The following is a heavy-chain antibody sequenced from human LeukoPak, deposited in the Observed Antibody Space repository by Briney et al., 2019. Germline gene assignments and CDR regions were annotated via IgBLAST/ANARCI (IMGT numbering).Heavy chain of an antibody. D-gene: IGHD2-8*02. Sequence: PGGSLRLSCAASRFTFRNYGMHWVRQAPGKGLEWVGVIWYDGSNKVYADSVKGRFTISRDNSRDTLYLQMNSLRAEDTAVYYCAKDSSVLVAADDYWGQGTLVTVSS. CDR2: IWYDGSNK. J-gene: IGHJ4*02. CDR3: AKDSSVLVAADDY. V-gene: IGHV3-33*06. CDR1: RFTFRNYG.